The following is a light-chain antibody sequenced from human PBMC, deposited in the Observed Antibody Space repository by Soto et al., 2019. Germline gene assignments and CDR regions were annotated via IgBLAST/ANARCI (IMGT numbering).Light chain of an antibody. Sequence: SYELTKPPSVSVSPGQTASITCSGDKLGDKYACWYQQKPGQSPVLVIYQDSKRPSGIPERFSGSNSGNTATLTISGTQAMDEADYYCQAWDSRTAVVFGGGTKLTVL. V-gene: IGLV3-1*01. CDR2: QDS. CDR1: KLGDKY. J-gene: IGLJ2*01. CDR3: QAWDSRTAVV.